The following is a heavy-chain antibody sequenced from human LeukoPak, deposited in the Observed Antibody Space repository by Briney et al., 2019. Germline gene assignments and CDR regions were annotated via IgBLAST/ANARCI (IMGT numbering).Heavy chain of an antibody. CDR2: IYTSGST. D-gene: IGHD2-2*01. J-gene: IGHJ6*02. CDR3: ARDPERGPSSTSFYYYYYGVDV. CDR1: GGSISSYY. Sequence: SETLSLTCTVSGGSISSYYWSWIRQPAGKGLEWIGRIYTSGSTNYNPSLKSRVTMSVDTSKNQFSLKLSSVAAADTAVYYCARDPERGPSSTSFYYYYYGVDVWGQGTTVTVSS. V-gene: IGHV4-4*07.